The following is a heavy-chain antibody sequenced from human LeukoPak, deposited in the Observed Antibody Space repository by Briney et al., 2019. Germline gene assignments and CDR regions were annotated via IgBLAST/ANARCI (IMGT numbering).Heavy chain of an antibody. J-gene: IGHJ4*02. Sequence: SETLSLICTVSGGSISSGDYYWSWIRQPPGKGLEWIGYIYYSGSTYYNPSLKSRVTISVDTSKNQFSLKLSSVTAADTAVYYCARVIAGYDSSGYFPYYFDYWGQGTLVTVSS. CDR2: IYYSGST. V-gene: IGHV4-30-4*01. CDR1: GGSISSGDYY. CDR3: ARVIAGYDSSGYFPYYFDY. D-gene: IGHD3-22*01.